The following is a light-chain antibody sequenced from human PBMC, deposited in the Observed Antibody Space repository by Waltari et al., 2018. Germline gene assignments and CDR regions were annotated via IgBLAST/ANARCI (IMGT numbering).Light chain of an antibody. V-gene: IGLV4-69*01. CDR2: VSSDGSH. Sequence: QLVQTQSPSAAASLGASVKLTCNLRSGHPSDSIAWCQQQPEKGPRYLMHVSSDGSHTKGDGIPDRFSGSSSGAERYLTISSLQSEDEADYYCQSWGTGIWVFGGGTKLTVL. CDR3: QSWGTGIWV. CDR1: SGHPSDS. J-gene: IGLJ3*02.